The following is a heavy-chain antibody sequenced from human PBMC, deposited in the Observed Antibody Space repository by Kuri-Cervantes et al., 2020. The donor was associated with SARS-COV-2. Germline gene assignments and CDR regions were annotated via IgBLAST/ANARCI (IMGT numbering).Heavy chain of an antibody. V-gene: IGHV3-30*18. CDR1: GFTFSTYA. D-gene: IGHD2-8*01. Sequence: GESLKISCVASGFTFSTYAMHWVRQAPGKGLEWVALISYDGTNRYFGDSVKGRFTISRDNSKNTVYLQMNNLRPEDTALYYCAKDRFPLVANHWYFDFWGRGSLVTVSS. CDR2: ISYDGTNR. CDR3: AKDRFPLVANHWYFDF. J-gene: IGHJ2*01.